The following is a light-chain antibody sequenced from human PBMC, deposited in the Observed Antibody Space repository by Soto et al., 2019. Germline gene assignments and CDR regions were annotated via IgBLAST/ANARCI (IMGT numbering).Light chain of an antibody. Sequence: EIAMTQSPATLSVSPGERATLSCRASQSVNSNLAWYQQKPGQAPRLLIYGASTRATGIPARFSGSGSGTEFTVTTSSLQSEDFAVSYCQQYNNRPLTFGGGTKVEIK. CDR1: QSVNSN. V-gene: IGKV3-15*01. J-gene: IGKJ4*01. CDR3: QQYNNRPLT. CDR2: GAS.